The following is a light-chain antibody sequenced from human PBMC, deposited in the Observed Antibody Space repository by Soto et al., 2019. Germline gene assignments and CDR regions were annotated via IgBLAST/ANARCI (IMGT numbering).Light chain of an antibody. V-gene: IGLV1-44*01. CDR3: AAWDDSLNGLV. Sequence: QPVLTQPPSASGTPGQRVTISCSGSSSNIGSNTVNWYQQLPGTAPKLLIYNNNQRPSGVPDRFSGSKSGTSDSLAISGLQSEDEADYYGAAWDDSLNGLVFGTGTTLTVL. J-gene: IGLJ1*01. CDR1: SSNIGSNT. CDR2: NNN.